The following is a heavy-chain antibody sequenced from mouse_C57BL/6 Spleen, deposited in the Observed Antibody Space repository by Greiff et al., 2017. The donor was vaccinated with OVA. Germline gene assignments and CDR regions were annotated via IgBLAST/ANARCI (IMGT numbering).Heavy chain of an antibody. CDR2: INPSSGYT. V-gene: IGHV1-7*01. Sequence: QVQLQQSGAELAKPGASVKLSCTASGYTFTSYWMHWVKQRPGQGLEWIGYINPSSGYTKYNQKFKDKATLTADKSSSTAYMQLSSLTYEDSAVYYCARPKAIATRYFDVWGTGTTVTVSS. J-gene: IGHJ1*03. CDR3: ARPKAIATRYFDV. CDR1: GYTFTSYW. D-gene: IGHD2-12*01.